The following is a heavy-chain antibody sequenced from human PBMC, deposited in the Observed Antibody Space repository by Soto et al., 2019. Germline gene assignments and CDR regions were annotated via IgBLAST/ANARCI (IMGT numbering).Heavy chain of an antibody. Sequence: SVKVSCKASGYTFTGYYMHWVRQAPGQGLEWMGWINPNSGGTYYAQKFQGWVTMTRDTSLSTAYMELSRLRSDDTAVYYCARANTVTTDFDYWGQGTLVTVSS. CDR1: GYTFTGYY. V-gene: IGHV1-2*04. CDR2: INPNSGGT. J-gene: IGHJ4*02. CDR3: ARANTVTTDFDY. D-gene: IGHD4-17*01.